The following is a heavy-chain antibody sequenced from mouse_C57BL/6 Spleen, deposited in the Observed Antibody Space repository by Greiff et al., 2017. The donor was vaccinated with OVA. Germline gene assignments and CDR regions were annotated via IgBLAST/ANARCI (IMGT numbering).Heavy chain of an antibody. D-gene: IGHD1-1*01. V-gene: IGHV1-55*01. CDR1: GYTFTSYW. J-gene: IGHJ3*01. CDR2: IYPGSGST. Sequence: QVQLQQPGAELVKPGASVKMSCKASGYTFTSYWITWVKQRPGQGLEWIGDIYPGSGSTNYNEKFKSKATLTVDTSSSTAYMQLSSLTSEDSAVYYCARRRSITTVVDWFAYWGQGTLVTVSA. CDR3: ARRRSITTVVDWFAY.